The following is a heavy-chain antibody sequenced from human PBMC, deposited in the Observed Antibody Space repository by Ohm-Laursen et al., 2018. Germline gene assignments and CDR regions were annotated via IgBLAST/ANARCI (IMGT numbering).Heavy chain of an antibody. CDR2: IYTSGST. Sequence: SETLSLTCTVSGGSISSYYWSWIRQPAGKGLEWIGRIYTSGSTNYNPSLKSRVTISVDTSKNQFSLKLSSVTAADTALYYCAKGGGPGYYYGMDVWGQGTTVTVSS. J-gene: IGHJ6*02. D-gene: IGHD2-15*01. CDR1: GGSISSYY. CDR3: AKGGGPGYYYGMDV. V-gene: IGHV4-4*07.